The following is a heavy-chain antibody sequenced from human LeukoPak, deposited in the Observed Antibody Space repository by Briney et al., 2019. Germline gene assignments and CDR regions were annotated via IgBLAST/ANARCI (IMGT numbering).Heavy chain of an antibody. CDR1: GGTFSSYA. CDR3: ASAPYYYDSSGYYPHAFDI. Sequence: GASVKVSCKASGGTFSSYAISWVRQAPGQGLEWMGWINPNSGGTNYAQKFQGRVTMTRDTSISTAYMELSRLRSDDTAVYYCASAPYYYDSSGYYPHAFDIWGQGTMVTVSS. CDR2: INPNSGGT. D-gene: IGHD3-22*01. J-gene: IGHJ3*02. V-gene: IGHV1-2*02.